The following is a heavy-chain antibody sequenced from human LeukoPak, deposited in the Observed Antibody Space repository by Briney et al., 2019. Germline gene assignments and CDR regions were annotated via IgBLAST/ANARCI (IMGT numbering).Heavy chain of an antibody. CDR2: ISWNSGSI. Sequence: GGSLRLSCVASGFTFDDYAMHWVRQAPGKGLGWVSFISWNSGSIAYADSVKGRFTISRDNAKNSLYLQMNSLRAEDTTLYYCAKGYCSGGSCYLFDYWGQGTLVTVSS. V-gene: IGHV3-9*01. D-gene: IGHD2-15*01. CDR3: AKGYCSGGSCYLFDY. J-gene: IGHJ4*02. CDR1: GFTFDDYA.